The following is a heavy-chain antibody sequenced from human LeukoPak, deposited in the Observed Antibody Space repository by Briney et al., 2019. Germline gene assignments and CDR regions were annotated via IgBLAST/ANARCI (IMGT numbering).Heavy chain of an antibody. J-gene: IGHJ6*02. V-gene: IGHV3-7*01. CDR3: ARSVVVPAAMNGMDV. Sequence: GGSLRHSCAASGFTFSSYEMNWVRQAPGKGLEWVANIKQDGSEKYYVDSVKGRFTISRDNAKNSLYLQMNSLRAEDTAVYYCARSVVVPAAMNGMDVWGQGTTVTVSS. CDR1: GFTFSSYE. CDR2: IKQDGSEK. D-gene: IGHD2-2*01.